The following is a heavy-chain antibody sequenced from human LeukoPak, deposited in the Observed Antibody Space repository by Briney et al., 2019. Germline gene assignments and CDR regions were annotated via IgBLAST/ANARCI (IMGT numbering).Heavy chain of an antibody. Sequence: PSETLSLTCTVSGGSISSYYWSWIRQPPGKGLEWIGYIYYSGSTNYNPSLKSRVTISVDTSKNQFSLKLSSVTAADTAVYYCARLAISSDYYFDYWGQGTLVTVSS. CDR1: GGSISSYY. CDR3: ARLAISSDYYFDY. D-gene: IGHD3-9*01. V-gene: IGHV4-59*08. J-gene: IGHJ4*02. CDR2: IYYSGST.